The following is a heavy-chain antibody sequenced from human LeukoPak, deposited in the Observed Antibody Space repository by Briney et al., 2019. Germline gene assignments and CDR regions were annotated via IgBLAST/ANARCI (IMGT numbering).Heavy chain of an antibody. D-gene: IGHD3-10*01. CDR1: GGSISSGSYY. CDR3: TRSADRTVRGAPPYYYYYIDV. J-gene: IGHJ6*03. CDR2: IYTSGST. V-gene: IGHV4-61*02. Sequence: SETLSLTCTVSGGSISSGSYYWSWIRQPAGKGLEWIGRIYTSGSTNYNPSLKSRVTISVDTSKNQFSLKLSSVTAADTAVYYCTRSADRTVRGAPPYYYYYIDVWGTGTTVTVSS.